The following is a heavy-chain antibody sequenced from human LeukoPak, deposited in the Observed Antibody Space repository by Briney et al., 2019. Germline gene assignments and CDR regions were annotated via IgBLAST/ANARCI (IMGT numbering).Heavy chain of an antibody. CDR3: AKHLQSISTPLDY. CDR1: GFTFSSYA. CDR2: ISGSGGST. D-gene: IGHD3-3*01. J-gene: IGHJ4*02. V-gene: IGHV3-23*01. Sequence: HPGGSLRLSCAASGFTFSSYAMSWVRQAPEKGLEWVSIISGSGGSTYYADSVKGRFTISRDNSKNTLYLQMNSLRAGDTAVYYCAKHLQSISTPLDYWGQGTLVTVSS.